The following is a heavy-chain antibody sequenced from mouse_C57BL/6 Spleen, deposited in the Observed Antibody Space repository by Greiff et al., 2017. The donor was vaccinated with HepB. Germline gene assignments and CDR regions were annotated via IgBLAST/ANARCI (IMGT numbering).Heavy chain of an antibody. V-gene: IGHV5-16*01. Sequence: EVKLVESEGGLVQPGRSMKLSCTASGFTFSDYYMAWVRQVPEKGLEWVANINYDGSSTYYLDSLKSRFIISRDNAKNILYLQMSSLKSEDTATYYCARVGVYYDYDYWGQGTTLTVSS. CDR1: GFTFSDYY. J-gene: IGHJ2*01. CDR3: ARVGVYYDYDY. CDR2: INYDGSST. D-gene: IGHD2-4*01.